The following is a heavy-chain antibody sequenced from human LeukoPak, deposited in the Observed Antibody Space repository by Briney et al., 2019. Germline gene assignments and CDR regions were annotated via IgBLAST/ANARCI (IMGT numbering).Heavy chain of an antibody. V-gene: IGHV5-51*01. D-gene: IGHD3-22*01. CDR3: ARLYYDASDYPDY. CDR2: IYPDDSDT. J-gene: IGHJ4*02. CDR1: GFSFTSYW. Sequence: GESLKISFKGSGFSFTSYWIGWVRQMAGKGPEWMGHIYPDDSDTRYSPSFQGQVTISADKSISTAYLQWSSLKASDTAVYYCARLYYDASDYPDYWGQGTLVTVSS.